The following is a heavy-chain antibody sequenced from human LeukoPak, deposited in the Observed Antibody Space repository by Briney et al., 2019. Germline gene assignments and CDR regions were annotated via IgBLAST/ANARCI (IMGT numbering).Heavy chain of an antibody. CDR2: IKQDGSEK. CDR3: AGEGMTRYYYYYYMDV. Sequence: GGSLRLSCAASGFTFSSYEMNWVRQAPGKGLEWVANIKQDGSEKYYVDSVKGRFTISRDNAKNSLYLQMNSLRAEDTAVYYCAGEGMTRYYYYYYMDVWGKGTTVTVSS. V-gene: IGHV3-7*01. J-gene: IGHJ6*03. CDR1: GFTFSSYE.